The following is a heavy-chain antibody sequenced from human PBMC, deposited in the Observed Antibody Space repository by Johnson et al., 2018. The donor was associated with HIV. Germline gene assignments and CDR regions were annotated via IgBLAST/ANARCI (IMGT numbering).Heavy chain of an antibody. V-gene: IGHV3-30*04. J-gene: IGHJ3*02. CDR1: GFTFSSYA. D-gene: IGHD2-2*01. CDR3: ARVAPAHDAFDI. Sequence: QVQLVESGGGVVQPGRSLRLSCAASGFTFSSYAMHWVRQAPGKGLEWVAIISYDGSNKHYADSVKGRFTISRDNSKNTLYLQMNSLRAEDTAVYYCARVAPAHDAFDIWGQGTMVTVSS. CDR2: ISYDGSNK.